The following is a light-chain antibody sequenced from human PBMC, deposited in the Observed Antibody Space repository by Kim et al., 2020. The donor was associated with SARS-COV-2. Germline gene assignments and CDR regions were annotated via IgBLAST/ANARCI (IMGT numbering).Light chain of an antibody. CDR1: SLRSYY. Sequence: ALGQTVRITCKGDSLRSYYATWYQQKQGQAPIVVIYGKNNRPSGIPDRFSGSSSGNTASLTITGTQAGDEADYYCNSRDSNDNVVFGGGTQLTVL. CDR3: NSRDSNDNVV. V-gene: IGLV3-19*01. CDR2: GKN. J-gene: IGLJ2*01.